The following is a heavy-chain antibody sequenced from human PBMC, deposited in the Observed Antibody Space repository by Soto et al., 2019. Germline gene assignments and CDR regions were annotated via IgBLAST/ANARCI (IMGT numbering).Heavy chain of an antibody. D-gene: IGHD6-19*01. V-gene: IGHV3-23*01. Sequence: EVQLLESGGGLVQPGGSLRLSCAASGFTFSSYAMSWVRQAPGKGLEWVSAISGSGGSTYYADSVKGRFTITRDKCKNTLYLQMNSLRAEDTAVYYCAKSLRIAVAALDYWGQGTLVTVSS. CDR2: ISGSGGST. CDR1: GFTFSSYA. J-gene: IGHJ4*02. CDR3: AKSLRIAVAALDY.